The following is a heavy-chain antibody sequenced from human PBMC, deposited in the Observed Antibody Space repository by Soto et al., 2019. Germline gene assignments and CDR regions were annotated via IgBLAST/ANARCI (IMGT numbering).Heavy chain of an antibody. J-gene: IGHJ4*02. V-gene: IGHV4-39*01. CDR2: MFYSGNT. CDR3: AIQNIGASRQSGVWGSPSSAGYFDY. D-gene: IGHD3-16*01. CDR1: GGSITSSLYY. Sequence: QLQLQESGPGLVKPSETLSLTCAVSGGSITSSLYYWGWIRQPPGKGLEWIGSMFYSGNTYYNPSLNSRVYIPDDTSKNQFSLMLSGVTAADTAVYYCAIQNIGASRQSGVWGSPSSAGYFDYWGQGILVTVSS.